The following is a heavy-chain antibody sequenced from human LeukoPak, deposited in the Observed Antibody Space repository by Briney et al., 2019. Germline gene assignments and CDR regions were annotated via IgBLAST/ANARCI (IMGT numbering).Heavy chain of an antibody. CDR2: IHTDGIST. D-gene: IGHD1-26*01. V-gene: IGHV3-74*01. J-gene: IGHJ4*02. Sequence: PGGSLRLSCAASGFTFSNYWMHWVRQAPGKGLVWVSRIHTDGISTTYADSVKGRFTISRDNAKNSLYLQMNSLRAEDTALYYCARGRYSGSYLLDYWGQGTLVTVSS. CDR3: ARGRYSGSYLLDY. CDR1: GFTFSNYW.